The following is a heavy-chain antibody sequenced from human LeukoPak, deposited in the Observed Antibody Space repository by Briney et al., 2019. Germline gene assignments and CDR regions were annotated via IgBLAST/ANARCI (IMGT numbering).Heavy chain of an antibody. V-gene: IGHV4-59*13. CDR1: GGSISSYY. J-gene: IGHJ4*02. Sequence: SETLSLTCTVSGGSISSYYWSWIRQPPGKGLEWIGYIYYSGSTNYNPSLKSRVTISVDTSKNQFSLKLSSVTAADTAVYYCARGKWLVTPGDYWGQGTLVTVSS. CDR3: ARGKWLVTPGDY. D-gene: IGHD6-19*01. CDR2: IYYSGST.